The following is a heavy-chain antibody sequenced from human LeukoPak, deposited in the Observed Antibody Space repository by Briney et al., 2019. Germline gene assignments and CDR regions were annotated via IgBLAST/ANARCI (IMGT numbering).Heavy chain of an antibody. J-gene: IGHJ4*02. V-gene: IGHV3-30*18. D-gene: IGHD6-13*01. CDR2: LSYDGSNK. Sequence: GGSLRLSCAASEFIFSTYGMHWVRQAPGKGLEWVAVLSYDGSNKYYADSVRGRFTISRDNYKDTLFLQMTSLRAEDTAVYYCAKDRVAIATTGSDFDLWGQGTLVTVSS. CDR3: AKDRVAIATTGSDFDL. CDR1: EFIFSTYG.